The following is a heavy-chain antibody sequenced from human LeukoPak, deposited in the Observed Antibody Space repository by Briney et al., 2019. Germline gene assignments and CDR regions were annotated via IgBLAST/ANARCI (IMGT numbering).Heavy chain of an antibody. CDR1: GFTFGSYS. V-gene: IGHV3-48*01. J-gene: IGHJ4*02. CDR2: ISSSGTTI. Sequence: GGSLRLSYAASGFTFGSYSMNWVRQAPGKGLEWVSYISSSGTTIYYADSVKGRFTISRDNGKNSLYLQMNSLRAEDTAVYYCARSGQGTSPYWGQGTLVTVSS. D-gene: IGHD1-1*01. CDR3: ARSGQGTSPY.